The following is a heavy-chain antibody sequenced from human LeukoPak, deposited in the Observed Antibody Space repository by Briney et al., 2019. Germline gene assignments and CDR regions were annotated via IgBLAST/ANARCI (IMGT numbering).Heavy chain of an antibody. CDR3: AKDGGLWVSAHWGDS. J-gene: IGHJ4*02. CDR2: IKSEGSGGTT. D-gene: IGHD7-27*01. V-gene: IGHV3-15*01. CDR1: GFPFSPAW. Sequence: GGSLRLSCAGSGFPFSPAWMSWVRQAPGKGLEWVGRIKSEGSGGTTDYAAPVKGRFTVSRDDSKNTVYLEMNSLKIEDTAVYYCAKDGGLWVSAHWGDSWGRGTLVTVSS.